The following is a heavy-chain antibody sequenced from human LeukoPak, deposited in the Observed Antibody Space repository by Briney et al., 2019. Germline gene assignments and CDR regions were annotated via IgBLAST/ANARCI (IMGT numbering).Heavy chain of an antibody. CDR2: IWYDGSNK. CDR1: GFTFSSYG. V-gene: IGHV3-33*01. Sequence: PGGSLRLSCAASGFTFSSYGMHWVRQAPGKGLEWVAVIWYDGSNKYYADSVKGRFTISRDNSKNTLYLQMNSLRAEDTAVYYCARDRCPYYYGMDVWGQGTTVTVSS. CDR3: ARDRCPYYYGMDV. J-gene: IGHJ6*02. D-gene: IGHD4-17*01.